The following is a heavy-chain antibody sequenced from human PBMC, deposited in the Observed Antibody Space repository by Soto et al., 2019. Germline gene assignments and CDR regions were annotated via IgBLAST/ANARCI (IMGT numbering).Heavy chain of an antibody. CDR3: ARGLMVRGVIIFERRFYYDMDV. CDR2: INHSGST. J-gene: IGHJ6*02. Sequence: KTXGTLSLTCAVYGGSFSGYYWSWIRQPAGKGLEWIGEINHSGSTNYNPSLKNRVTISVDTSKNQFSLKLSSVTAADTAVYYCARGLMVRGVIIFERRFYYDMDVWGQGTTVTVSS. V-gene: IGHV4-34*01. D-gene: IGHD3-10*01. CDR1: GGSFSGYY.